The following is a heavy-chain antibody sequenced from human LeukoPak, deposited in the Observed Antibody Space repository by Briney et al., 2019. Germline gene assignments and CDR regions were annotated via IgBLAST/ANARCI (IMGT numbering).Heavy chain of an antibody. CDR2: IYSGGST. Sequence: PGGSLRLSCAASGFTVSSNYMSWVRQAPGKGLEWVSVIYSGGSTYYADSVKGRFTISRDKSKNTLYLQMNSLRAEDTAVYYCARVGSGYSYGHPGYWGQGTLVTVSS. V-gene: IGHV3-53*01. J-gene: IGHJ4*02. D-gene: IGHD5-18*01. CDR1: GFTVSSNY. CDR3: ARVGSGYSYGHPGY.